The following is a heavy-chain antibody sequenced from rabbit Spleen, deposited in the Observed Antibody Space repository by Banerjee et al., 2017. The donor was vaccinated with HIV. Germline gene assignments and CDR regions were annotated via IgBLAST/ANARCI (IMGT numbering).Heavy chain of an antibody. D-gene: IGHD2-1*01. V-gene: IGHV1S47*01. J-gene: IGHJ4*01. CDR2: IDPLFGNT. CDR3: VRDRANIGGDYGPYYFDL. Sequence: QEQLVESGGGLVQPGGSLKLSCKASGFDFSNYGVSWVRQAPGKGLEWIGYIDPLFGNTYYASWVTGRFAISSHNAQNTLYLQLNSLTAADTATYFCVRDRANIGGDYGPYYFDLWGPGTLVTVS. CDR1: GFDFSNYG.